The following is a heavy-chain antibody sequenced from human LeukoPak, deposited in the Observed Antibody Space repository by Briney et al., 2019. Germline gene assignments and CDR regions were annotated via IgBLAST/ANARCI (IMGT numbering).Heavy chain of an antibody. D-gene: IGHD3-22*01. J-gene: IGHJ4*02. CDR1: GFTFSGSA. CDR3: TRPSYDSSVSGVVY. V-gene: IGHV3-73*01. Sequence: GGSLRLSCATSGFTFSGSAIHWVRQASGKGLEWVGRIRSKANSYATTDVASVKGRFTISRDDSKNTAYLQMNSLKTEGTAVYYCTRPSYDSSVSGVVYWGQGTLVTVSS. CDR2: IRSKANSYAT.